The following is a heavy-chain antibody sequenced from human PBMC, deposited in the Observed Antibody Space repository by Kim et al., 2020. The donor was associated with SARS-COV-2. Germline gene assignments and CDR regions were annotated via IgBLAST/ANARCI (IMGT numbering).Heavy chain of an antibody. D-gene: IGHD3-22*01. V-gene: IGHV3-30*18. CDR2: ISYDGSNK. Sequence: GGSLRLSCAASGFTFSSYGMHWVRQAPGKGLEWVAVISYDGSNKYYADSVKGRFTISRDNSKNTLYLQMNSLRAEDTAVYYCAKVMRSSGYYYPEDVDYYGMDVWGQGTTVTVSS. CDR3: AKVMRSSGYYYPEDVDYYGMDV. CDR1: GFTFSSYG. J-gene: IGHJ6*02.